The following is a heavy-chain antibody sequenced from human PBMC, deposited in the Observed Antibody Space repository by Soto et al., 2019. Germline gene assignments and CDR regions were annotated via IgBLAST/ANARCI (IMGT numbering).Heavy chain of an antibody. Sequence: GGSLRLSCAASGFTFSNAWMSWVRQAPGKGLEWVGRIKSKNDGGTIDYAAPVKGRFTISRDDSKNTLYLEMNSLKTEDTAVYYCISTIGYCRSASCSVIRSVDFWGQGTLVTVSS. V-gene: IGHV3-15*07. J-gene: IGHJ4*02. D-gene: IGHD2-2*01. CDR2: IKSKNDGGTI. CDR3: ISTIGYCRSASCSVIRSVDF. CDR1: GFTFSNAW.